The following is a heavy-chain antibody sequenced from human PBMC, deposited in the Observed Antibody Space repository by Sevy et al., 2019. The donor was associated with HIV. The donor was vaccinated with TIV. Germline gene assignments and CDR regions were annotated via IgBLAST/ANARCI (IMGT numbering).Heavy chain of an antibody. D-gene: IGHD2-2*01. CDR1: GFTFSSYA. V-gene: IGHV3-30-3*01. Sequence: GGSLRLSCAASGFTFSSYAMHWVRQAPGKGLEWVAVISYDGSNKYYADSVKGRFTISRDNSKNTRYLQMNSLRAADTAVYYCARDTPRPQLYFQHWGQGTLVTVSS. CDR2: ISYDGSNK. CDR3: ARDTPRPQLYFQH. J-gene: IGHJ1*01.